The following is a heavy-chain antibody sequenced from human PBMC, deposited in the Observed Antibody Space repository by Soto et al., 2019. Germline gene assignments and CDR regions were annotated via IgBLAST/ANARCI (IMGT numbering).Heavy chain of an antibody. CDR1: GGSISSYY. V-gene: IGHV4-59*08. J-gene: IGHJ6*02. CDR3: ARSTTRYGMDV. CDR2: IYYSGST. Sequence: PSETLSLTCTVSGGSISSYYWSWIRQPPGKGLEWIGYIYYSGSTNYNPSLKSRVTISVDTSKNQFPLKLSSVTAADTAVYYCARSTTRYGMDVWGQGTTVTVSS. D-gene: IGHD1-1*01.